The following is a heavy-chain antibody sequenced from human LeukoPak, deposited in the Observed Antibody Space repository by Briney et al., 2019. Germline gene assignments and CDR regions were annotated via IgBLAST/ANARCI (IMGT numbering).Heavy chain of an antibody. CDR1: GGSISSYY. CDR2: IYYSGST. D-gene: IGHD2-2*01. CDR3: VRGGRYQPFDY. Sequence: SETLSLTCTVSGGSISSYYWSWIRQPPGKGLEWIGYIYYSGSTNYNPSLKSRVTISVDTSKNQFSLKLSSVTAADTAVYYCVRGGRYQPFDYWGQGTLVTVSS. J-gene: IGHJ4*02. V-gene: IGHV4-59*01.